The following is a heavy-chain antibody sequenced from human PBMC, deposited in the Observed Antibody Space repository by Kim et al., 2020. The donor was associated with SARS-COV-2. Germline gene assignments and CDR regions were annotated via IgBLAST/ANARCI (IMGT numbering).Heavy chain of an antibody. V-gene: IGHV3-7*03. Sequence: GGSLRLSCAASGFIFSNFWMRWVRQAPGKGLEWVANITQDGSDKYYADSVKGRFTISRDNAKNSLYLQMNSLRAEDTAVYYCARGERAFTTLGVGILSGMDVWGQGTTVTVSS. D-gene: IGHD3-3*01. J-gene: IGHJ6*02. CDR1: GFIFSNFW. CDR3: ARGERAFTTLGVGILSGMDV. CDR2: ITQDGSDK.